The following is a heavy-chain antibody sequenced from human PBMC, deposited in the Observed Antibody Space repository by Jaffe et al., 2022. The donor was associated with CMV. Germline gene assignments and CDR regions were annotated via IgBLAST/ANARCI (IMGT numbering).Heavy chain of an antibody. D-gene: IGHD6-13*01. J-gene: IGHJ4*02. CDR1: GFTFSSYA. Sequence: EVQLLESGGGLVQPGGSLRLSCAASGFTFSSYAMSWVRQAPGKGLEWVSAISGSGGSTYYADSVKGRFTISRDNSKNTLYLQMNSLRAEDTAVYYCAKYEEQQLAYLPRGYYFDYWGQGTLVTVSS. CDR3: AKYEEQQLAYLPRGYYFDY. CDR2: ISGSGGST. V-gene: IGHV3-23*01.